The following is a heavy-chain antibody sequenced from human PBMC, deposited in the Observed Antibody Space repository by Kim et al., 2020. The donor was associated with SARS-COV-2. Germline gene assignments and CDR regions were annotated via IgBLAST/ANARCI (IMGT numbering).Heavy chain of an antibody. CDR1: GGSFSGYY. Sequence: SETLSLTCAVYGGSFSGYYWSWIRQPPGKGLEWIGEINHSGSTNYNPSLKSRVTISVDTSKNQFSLKLSSVTAADTAVYYCARGRIAVAGPGDYWGQGTLVTVSS. D-gene: IGHD6-19*01. CDR3: ARGRIAVAGPGDY. V-gene: IGHV4-34*01. CDR2: INHSGST. J-gene: IGHJ4*02.